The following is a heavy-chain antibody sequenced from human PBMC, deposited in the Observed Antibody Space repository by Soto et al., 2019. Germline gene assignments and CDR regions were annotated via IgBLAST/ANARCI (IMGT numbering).Heavy chain of an antibody. J-gene: IGHJ4*02. Sequence: GSLRLSCAASGFVFINYAIFFFRHSPFRGLEWVSAIYAAGGSKYYAGSVKGRFTVSRDNSRDTLFLQMDSLRVEDTAIYFCAKDLIRGDGYEDPDYWGQGTLVTVSS. D-gene: IGHD3-10*01. V-gene: IGHV3-23*01. CDR3: AKDLIRGDGYEDPDY. CDR2: IYAAGGSK. CDR1: GFVFINYA.